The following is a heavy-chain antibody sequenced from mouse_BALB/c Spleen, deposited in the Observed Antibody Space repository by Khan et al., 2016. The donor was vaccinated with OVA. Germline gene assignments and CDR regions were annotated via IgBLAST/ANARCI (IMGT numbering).Heavy chain of an antibody. Sequence: VQLKESGPELEKPGTSVKISCKASGYSFTGYNMNWVKQSNGKNLEWIGNIDPYYGTTSYNQKFKGKATLTVDTSSSTAYMQLKSLTSDDSAIYYCARDHGTYDPMDYWGQGTTLTVSS. D-gene: IGHD1-1*01. V-gene: IGHV1-39*01. CDR3: ARDHGTYDPMDY. J-gene: IGHJ4*01. CDR2: IDPYYGTT. CDR1: GYSFTGYN.